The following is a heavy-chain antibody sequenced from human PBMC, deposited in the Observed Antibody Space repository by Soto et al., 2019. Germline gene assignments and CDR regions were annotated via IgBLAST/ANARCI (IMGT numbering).Heavy chain of an antibody. V-gene: IGHV3-23*01. CDR1: GFNFSNYA. CDR2: ISGSGDST. D-gene: IGHD6-19*01. Sequence: EVQLLESGGGLVQPGGSLRLSCAASGFNFSNYAMSWVRQAPGKGLEWVSAISGSGDSTYYADSVKGQFTISRDNSKNTLYLQMNSLSAEDTALYYCAKDSRSGYSSGWPGFDYWGQGTLLTVSS. CDR3: AKDSRSGYSSGWPGFDY. J-gene: IGHJ4*02.